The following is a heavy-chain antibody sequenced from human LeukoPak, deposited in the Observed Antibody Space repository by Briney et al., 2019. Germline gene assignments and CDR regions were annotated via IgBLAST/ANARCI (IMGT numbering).Heavy chain of an antibody. J-gene: IGHJ4*02. CDR1: GFTFTTYG. Sequence: PGGSLRLSCAASGFTFTTYGMHWVRQAPGKGLEWVAVIWYDGSDKYYAASVRGRFTISRDISKNTLYLEMNSLRAEDTAVYYCARDLRTRYLDYWGQGTLVTVSS. CDR3: ARDLRTRYLDY. CDR2: IWYDGSDK. D-gene: IGHD3-9*01. V-gene: IGHV3-33*01.